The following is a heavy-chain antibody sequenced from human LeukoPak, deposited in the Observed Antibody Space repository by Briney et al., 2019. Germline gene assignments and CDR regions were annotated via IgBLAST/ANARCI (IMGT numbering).Heavy chain of an antibody. Sequence: SETLSLTCTVSGYSIISGYYWGWIRQPPGKGLEWIGSIYHSGSTYYNPSLKSRVTISVDTSKNQFSLKLSSVTAADTAVYYCARDWAPADSSGYYVDAFDIWGQGTMVTVSS. CDR3: ARDWAPADSSGYYVDAFDI. CDR1: GYSIISGYY. J-gene: IGHJ3*02. V-gene: IGHV4-38-2*02. CDR2: IYHSGST. D-gene: IGHD3-22*01.